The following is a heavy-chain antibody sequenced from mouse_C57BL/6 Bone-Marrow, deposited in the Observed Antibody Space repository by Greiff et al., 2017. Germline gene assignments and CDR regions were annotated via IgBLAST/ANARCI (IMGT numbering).Heavy chain of an antibody. CDR1: GYSFTGYY. Sequence: VQLQQSGPELVKPCASVSISCSASGYSFTGYYLNWVKQSPEKNLEWIGEINPSTGGTTYNQQFKAKATLTVDKSSSTGYMQLKSLTSEDSAVYYCARNCDGYLFDYWGQGTTLTVSS. J-gene: IGHJ2*01. D-gene: IGHD2-3*01. CDR2: INPSTGGT. V-gene: IGHV1-42*01. CDR3: ARNCDGYLFDY.